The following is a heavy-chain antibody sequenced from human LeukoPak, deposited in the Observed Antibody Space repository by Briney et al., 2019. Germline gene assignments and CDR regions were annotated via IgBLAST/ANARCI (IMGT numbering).Heavy chain of an antibody. Sequence: PGGSLRLSCAASGFTFTNYGFHWVRQAPGKGLEWVAVIWYDGSNKYYVDSVKGRFTISRDNSKNTLYLQMNSLRAEDTAVYYCARVKDGGYDDEEDYWGQGTLVTVSS. CDR2: IWYDGSNK. J-gene: IGHJ4*02. CDR1: GFTFTNYG. D-gene: IGHD5-12*01. CDR3: ARVKDGGYDDEEDY. V-gene: IGHV3-33*01.